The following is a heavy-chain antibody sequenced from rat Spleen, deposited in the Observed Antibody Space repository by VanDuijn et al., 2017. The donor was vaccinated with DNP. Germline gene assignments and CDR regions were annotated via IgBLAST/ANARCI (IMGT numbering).Heavy chain of an antibody. CDR1: GFTFSDYN. V-gene: IGHV5S10*01. J-gene: IGHJ2*01. Sequence: EVQLVESGGDLVQPGRSLKLSCAASGFTFSDYNMAWVRQAPTKGLEWVATILYDGSRTYYRDSVKGRFTISRDNAKSTLYLQMDSLRSEDTATYYCKLGGAYWGQGVMVTVSS. CDR2: ILYDGSRT. D-gene: IGHD5-1*01. CDR3: KLGGAY.